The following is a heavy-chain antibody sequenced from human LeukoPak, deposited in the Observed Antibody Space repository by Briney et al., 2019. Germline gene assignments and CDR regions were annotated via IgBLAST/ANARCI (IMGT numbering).Heavy chain of an antibody. CDR2: ISAYNGNT. CDR1: GYTFTGYG. V-gene: IGHV1-18*01. J-gene: IGHJ4*02. CDR3: ARTTYYYDSSGYWPHDY. Sequence: ASVKVSCKASGYTFTGYGISWVRQAPGQGLEWMGWISAYNGNTNYAQKLQGRVTMTTDTSTSTAYMELRSLRSDDTAVYYCARTTYYYDSSGYWPHDYWGQGTLVTVSS. D-gene: IGHD3-22*01.